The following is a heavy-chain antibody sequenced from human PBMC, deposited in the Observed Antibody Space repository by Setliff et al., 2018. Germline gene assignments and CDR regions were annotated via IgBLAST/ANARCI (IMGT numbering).Heavy chain of an antibody. D-gene: IGHD2-2*01. CDR1: GGSISSYY. V-gene: IGHV4-4*08. J-gene: IGHJ6*03. Sequence: ASETLSLTCTVSGGSISSYYWSWIRQPPGKGLEWIGYVYTTLSTNYNPSLKSRVTMSVDTSKNQFSLRLSSVTAADTAVYYCARDHAPVPTARQVYYPLDVWGKGTTVTVSS. CDR3: ARDHAPVPTARQVYYPLDV. CDR2: VYTTLST.